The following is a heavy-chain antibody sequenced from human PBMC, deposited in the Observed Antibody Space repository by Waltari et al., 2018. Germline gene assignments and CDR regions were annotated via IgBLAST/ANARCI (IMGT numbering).Heavy chain of an antibody. J-gene: IGHJ4*02. D-gene: IGHD6-13*01. V-gene: IGHV4-39*07. Sequence: QLQLQESGPGLVKPSETLSLTCTVSGGSLSSSSYYWGWIRQPPGKGLEWIGSIYYSGSTYYNPSLKSRVTISVDTSKNQFSLKLSSVTAADTAVYYCARPSSSWYSDYWGQGTLVTVSS. CDR1: GGSLSSSSYY. CDR3: ARPSSSWYSDY. CDR2: IYYSGST.